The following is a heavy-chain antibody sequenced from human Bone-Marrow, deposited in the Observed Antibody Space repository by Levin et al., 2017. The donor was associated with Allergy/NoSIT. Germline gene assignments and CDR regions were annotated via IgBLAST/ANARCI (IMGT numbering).Heavy chain of an antibody. CDR3: ARPDYHSSGYYFAAFDM. CDR2: IWYDETNK. V-gene: IGHV3-33*01. CDR1: GFTFSNYG. Sequence: PGGSLRLSCEASGFTFSNYGMHWVRQAPGKGLEWVAVIWYDETNKYYAESVKGRFTVSRDNSKNTLYLEMNSLRAEDTAVYYCARPDYHSSGYYFAAFDMWGQGTMVTVSS. D-gene: IGHD3-22*01. J-gene: IGHJ3*02.